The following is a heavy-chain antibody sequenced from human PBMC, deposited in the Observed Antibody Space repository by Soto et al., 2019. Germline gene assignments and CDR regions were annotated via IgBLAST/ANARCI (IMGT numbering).Heavy chain of an antibody. D-gene: IGHD3-9*01. V-gene: IGHV1-46*01. Sequence: ASVKVSCKASGYTFTSYYMHWVRQAPGQGLEWMGIINPSGGSTSYAQKFQGRVTMTTDTSTSTAYMELRSLRSDDTAVYYCARDRRLHDILTGYQIPPDFDYWGQGTLVTVSS. CDR1: GYTFTSYY. CDR3: ARDRRLHDILTGYQIPPDFDY. CDR2: INPSGGST. J-gene: IGHJ4*02.